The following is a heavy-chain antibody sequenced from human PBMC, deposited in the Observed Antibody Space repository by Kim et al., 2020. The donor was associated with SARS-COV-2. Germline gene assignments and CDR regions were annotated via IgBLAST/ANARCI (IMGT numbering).Heavy chain of an antibody. D-gene: IGHD3-22*01. J-gene: IGHJ4*02. CDR2: VSYDGSSK. CDR1: GFTFSSYG. V-gene: IGHV3-30*18. CDR3: AKDFSRRLSMILVPWGGYFDS. Sequence: GGSLRLSCAASGFTFSSYGMHWVRQAPGKGLEWLAVVSYDGSSKSYLDSVKGRFTISRDNSNNFLYLQMNSLRAEDTALYYCAKDFSRRLSMILVPWGGYFDSWCLGTRVTVST.